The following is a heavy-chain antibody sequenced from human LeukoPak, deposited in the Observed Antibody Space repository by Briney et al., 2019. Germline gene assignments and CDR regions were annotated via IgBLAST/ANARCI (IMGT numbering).Heavy chain of an antibody. D-gene: IGHD2-2*01. J-gene: IGHJ5*02. CDR2: IYYSGST. CDR3: AGVVEVPAATGLWFDP. CDR1: GGSIRSYY. Sequence: SETLSLTCTVSGGSIRSYYWSWIRQPPGKGLEWIGYIYYSGSTNYNPSLKSRVTISEDKSKNQFSLKLSSVTAADTAVYYCAGVVEVPAATGLWFDPWGQGTLVTVSS. V-gene: IGHV4-59*01.